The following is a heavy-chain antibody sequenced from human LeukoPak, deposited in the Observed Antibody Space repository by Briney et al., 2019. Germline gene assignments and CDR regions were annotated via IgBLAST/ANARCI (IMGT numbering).Heavy chain of an antibody. CDR2: IYYSGST. Sequence: SETLSLTCTVSGGSISSYYWSWIRQPPGKGLEWIGYIYYSGSTNYNPSLKSRVTVSVDTSKNQFSLKLSSVTAADTAVYYCASNDGYNAFDYWGQGTLVTVSS. J-gene: IGHJ4*02. V-gene: IGHV4-59*01. D-gene: IGHD5-24*01. CDR3: ASNDGYNAFDY. CDR1: GGSISSYY.